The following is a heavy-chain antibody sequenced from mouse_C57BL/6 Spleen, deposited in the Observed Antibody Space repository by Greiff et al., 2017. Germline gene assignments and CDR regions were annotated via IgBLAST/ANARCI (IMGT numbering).Heavy chain of an antibody. CDR2: IHPNSGST. D-gene: IGHD3-3*01. CDR3: AREGPHYFDY. J-gene: IGHJ2*01. Sequence: VQLQQPGAELVKPGASVKLSCKASGYTFTSYWMHWVKQRPGQGLEWIGMIHPNSGSTNYNEKFKSKATLTVDKSSSTAYMQLSNLTSEDSAVYYCAREGPHYFDYWGQGTTLTVSS. V-gene: IGHV1-64*01. CDR1: GYTFTSYW.